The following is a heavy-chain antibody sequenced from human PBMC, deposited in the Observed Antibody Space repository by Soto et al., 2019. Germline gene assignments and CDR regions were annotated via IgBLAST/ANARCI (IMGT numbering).Heavy chain of an antibody. CDR2: ISWDGGST. V-gene: IGHV3-43*01. D-gene: IGHD6-19*01. CDR1: GFTFDDYT. J-gene: IGHJ6*02. CDR3: AKDRVAVTGGYYYYGLDV. Sequence: GGSLRLSCAASGFTFDDYTMHLVRQAPGKGLEWVSLISWDGGSTSYADSVKGRFIISRDNSENSLYLQMDSLRTEDTAFYYCAKDRVAVTGGYYYYGLDVWGQGTMVTVSS.